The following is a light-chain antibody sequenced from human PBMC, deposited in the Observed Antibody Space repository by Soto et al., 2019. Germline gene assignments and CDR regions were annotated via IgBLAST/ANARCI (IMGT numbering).Light chain of an antibody. J-gene: IGLJ2*01. CDR1: TGAVTSGHY. Sequence: QAVVTQEPSLTVSPGGTVTLTCDSSTGAVTSGHYSYWFQQKPGQAPRTLIHDTTNKHSWTPARFSGSLLGGKAALTLSGAQPDDEADYYCLLFYSGVEVFGGGTQLTVL. CDR3: LLFYSGVEV. V-gene: IGLV7-46*01. CDR2: DTT.